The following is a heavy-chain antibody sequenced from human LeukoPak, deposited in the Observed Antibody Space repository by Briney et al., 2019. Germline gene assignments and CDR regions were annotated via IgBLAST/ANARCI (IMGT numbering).Heavy chain of an antibody. J-gene: IGHJ4*02. D-gene: IGHD6-19*01. CDR3: VRLESSGWYRFDY. Sequence: GGSLRLSCAASGFTFSSYGMHWVRQAPGKGLEWVAVISYDGSNKYYADSVKGRFTISRDNTENSLYLQMNSVRLDDSALYYCVRLESSGWYRFDYWGQGTLVTVSS. CDR1: GFTFSSYG. CDR2: ISYDGSNK. V-gene: IGHV3-30*03.